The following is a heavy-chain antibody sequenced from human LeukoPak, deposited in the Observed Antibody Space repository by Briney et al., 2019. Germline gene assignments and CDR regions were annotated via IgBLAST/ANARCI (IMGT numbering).Heavy chain of an antibody. D-gene: IGHD3-10*01. V-gene: IGHV1-69*06. Sequence: SVKLSCTPSGVTFSSYAISWVRQAPGQGLEWMGGIIPIFGTANYAQKFQGRVTITADKSTSTAYMELSSLRSEDTAVYYCARGDITMVRGVIIPSRFDPWGQGTLVTVSS. J-gene: IGHJ5*02. CDR1: GVTFSSYA. CDR2: IIPIFGTA. CDR3: ARGDITMVRGVIIPSRFDP.